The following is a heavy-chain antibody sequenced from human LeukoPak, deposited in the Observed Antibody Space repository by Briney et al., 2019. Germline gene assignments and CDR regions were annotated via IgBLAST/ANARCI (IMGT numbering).Heavy chain of an antibody. J-gene: IGHJ4*02. CDR1: GFTFGSFA. CDR3: GKTTAGYSSGQKPAWPVDY. Sequence: GGSLRLSCEASGFTFGSFAMYWVRQAPGKGLEWIAGIFGSGGSPHYADSVKGRFTISRDNSKNMVYLQINSLRAEDTAVYYCGKTTAGYSSGQKPAWPVDYWGQGTLVTVSS. CDR2: IFGSGGSP. D-gene: IGHD5-18*01. V-gene: IGHV3-23*01.